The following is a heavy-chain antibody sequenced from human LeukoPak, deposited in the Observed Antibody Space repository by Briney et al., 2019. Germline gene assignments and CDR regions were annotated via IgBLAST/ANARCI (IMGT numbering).Heavy chain of an antibody. J-gene: IGHJ4*02. V-gene: IGHV3-23*01. Sequence: PGGSLRLSCAASGFTFSSYAMSWVRQAPGKGLEWVSAISGSGGSTYYADSVKGRFTIPRDNSKNTLYLQMNSLRAEDTAVYYCAKDSAPYYYDSSGYSQGYWGQGTLVTVSS. D-gene: IGHD3-22*01. CDR1: GFTFSSYA. CDR3: AKDSAPYYYDSSGYSQGY. CDR2: ISGSGGST.